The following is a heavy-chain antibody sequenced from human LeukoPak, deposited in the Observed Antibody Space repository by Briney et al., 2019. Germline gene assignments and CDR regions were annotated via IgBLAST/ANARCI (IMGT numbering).Heavy chain of an antibody. CDR2: ISSSSSYI. V-gene: IGHV3-21*01. D-gene: IGHD5-12*01. CDR3: ARDRSMVATSDFDY. Sequence: PGGSLRLSCAASGFTFGSYSMNWVRQAPGKGLEWVSSISSSSSYIYYADSVKGRFTISRDNAKNSLYLQMNSLRAEDTAVYYCARDRSMVATSDFDYWGQGTLVTVSS. CDR1: GFTFGSYS. J-gene: IGHJ4*02.